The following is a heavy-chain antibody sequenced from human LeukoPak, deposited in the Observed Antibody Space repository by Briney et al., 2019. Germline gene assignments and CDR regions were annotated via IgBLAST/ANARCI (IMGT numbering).Heavy chain of an antibody. D-gene: IGHD3-10*01. CDR2: IYHNGDT. V-gene: IGHV4-4*02. J-gene: IGHJ5*02. CDR1: GGSMITNDW. CDR3: ARVTWLGELGNWFDP. Sequence: SGTLSLTCAVSGGSMITNDWWRWVRQPPRKGLEWFGEIYHNGDTKYNPSFESRVTMSGDKAKTQFSLKLTSVTAADAAMYYCARVTWLGELGNWFDPWGQGTLVSVSS.